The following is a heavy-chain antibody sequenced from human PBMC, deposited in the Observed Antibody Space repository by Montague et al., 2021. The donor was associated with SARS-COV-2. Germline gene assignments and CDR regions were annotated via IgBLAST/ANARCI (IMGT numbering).Heavy chain of an antibody. Sequence: SLSLSCAASGFSFDYYGMNWVRQAPGKGLEWVSFIRHDESDTHYADSVRGRFTVSRDNAKNTVYLEMDSVTVDDTAVYFCAKDRMSVTTMDSFDDWGQGVLVTVSP. D-gene: IGHD4-17*01. CDR1: GFSFDYYG. CDR3: AKDRMSVTTMDSFDD. V-gene: IGHV3-30*02. J-gene: IGHJ4*02. CDR2: IRHDESDT.